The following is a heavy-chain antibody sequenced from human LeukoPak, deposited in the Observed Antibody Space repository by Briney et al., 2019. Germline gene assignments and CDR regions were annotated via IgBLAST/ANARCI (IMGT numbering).Heavy chain of an antibody. CDR2: IKSDGSSI. J-gene: IGHJ4*02. CDR1: GFTFSSYW. D-gene: IGHD3-16*01. V-gene: IGHV3-74*01. CDR3: AGGGGGPRDY. Sequence: PGGSLRLSCAASGFTFSSYWMHWVRQAPGKGLVWDSRIKSDGSSISYADSVKGRFTISRDNAKNTLYLQMNSLRAEDTAVYYCAGGGGGPRDYWGQGTLVTVSS.